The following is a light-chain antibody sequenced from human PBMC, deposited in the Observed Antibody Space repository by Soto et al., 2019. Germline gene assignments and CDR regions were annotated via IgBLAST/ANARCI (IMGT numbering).Light chain of an antibody. V-gene: IGKV3-11*01. Sequence: ELVFTQPPAPLSSSPADTVTLSCRASQYINTRLAWYQHRPGQAPRLLIYQTSIRAAGIPARFSASGSGTDFTLTISDVQPEDFALYYCHQRQSWPRTFGQGTKVDIK. J-gene: IGKJ1*01. CDR3: HQRQSWPRT. CDR1: QYINTR. CDR2: QTS.